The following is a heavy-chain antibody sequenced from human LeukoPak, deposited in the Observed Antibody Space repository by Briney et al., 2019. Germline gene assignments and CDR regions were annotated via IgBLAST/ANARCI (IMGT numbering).Heavy chain of an antibody. J-gene: IGHJ3*02. CDR1: GGSISGYY. CDR3: ARQSSRQHDAFDI. Sequence: SETLSLTCTVSGGSISGYYWSWIRQPPGKGLEWIGYIYYSGSTNYNPSLKSRVTISVDTSKNQFSLKLSSVTAADTAVYYCARQSSRQHDAFDIWGQGTMVTVSS. CDR2: IYYSGST. V-gene: IGHV4-59*08. D-gene: IGHD2-15*01.